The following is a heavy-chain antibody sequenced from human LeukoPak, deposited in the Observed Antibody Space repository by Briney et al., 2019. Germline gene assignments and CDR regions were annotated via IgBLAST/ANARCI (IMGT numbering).Heavy chain of an antibody. CDR1: GFTVSSNY. V-gene: IGHV3-74*01. D-gene: IGHD3-16*01. CDR3: ARVATGSYHFDY. J-gene: IGHJ4*02. CDR2: TNSDGSTT. Sequence: PGGSLRLSCAASGFTVSSNYMSWVRQAPGKGLVWVSRTNSDGSTTSYADSVKGRFTISRDNAKNTLYLQMNSLRAEDTAVYYCARVATGSYHFDYWGQGTLATVSS.